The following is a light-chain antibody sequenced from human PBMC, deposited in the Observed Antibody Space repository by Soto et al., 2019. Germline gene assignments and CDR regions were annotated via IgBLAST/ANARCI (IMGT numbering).Light chain of an antibody. J-gene: IGKJ5*01. V-gene: IGKV3-20*01. CDR1: QSVSSY. CDR2: GAS. CDR3: QLSGSSFIT. Sequence: DMMIAQAPATLSKSPGERSTLSCRASQSVSSYLAWYQQKPGQAPRLLIYGASSRATGIPDRFSGSGSGTDFTLTISRLEPEDFAVYYCQLSGSSFITFAQGTRLEI.